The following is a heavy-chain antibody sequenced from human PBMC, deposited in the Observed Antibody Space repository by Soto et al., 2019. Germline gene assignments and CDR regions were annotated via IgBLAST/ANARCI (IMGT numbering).Heavy chain of an antibody. CDR1: GYSFTAYY. J-gene: IGHJ6*02. V-gene: IGHV1-46*01. CDR3: ANFILSCHDHYYVMYV. Sequence: ASVKLSCKASGYSFTAYYIHWVRQAPGQGLEWMGIINPSVGNTRYTQNFQGRVTMTRDTSTNSVYLELSSLRSDDTAVYYCANFILSCHDHYYVMYVCGQGSPVIVS. D-gene: IGHD3-3*02. CDR2: INPSVGNT.